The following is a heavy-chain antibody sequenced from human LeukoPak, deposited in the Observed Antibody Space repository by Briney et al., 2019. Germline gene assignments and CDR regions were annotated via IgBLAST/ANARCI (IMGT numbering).Heavy chain of an antibody. CDR2: IKEDGSDK. Sequence: GSLRLSCAASGFTFSNYWMSWVRQTPGKGLEWVANIKEDGSDKYYVDSLKGRFTISRDNAKSSLYLQMNSLRAEDTAVYYCAKDRTRQAYWGQGTLVTVSS. CDR1: GFTFSNYW. J-gene: IGHJ4*02. D-gene: IGHD3-3*01. CDR3: AKDRTRQAY. V-gene: IGHV3-7*03.